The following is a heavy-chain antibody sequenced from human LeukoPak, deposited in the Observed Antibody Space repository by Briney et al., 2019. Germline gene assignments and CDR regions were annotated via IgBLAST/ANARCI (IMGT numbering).Heavy chain of an antibody. V-gene: IGHV4-30-4*07. CDR3: ARDFPYYGSGSYYNVNAFDI. Sequence: SETLSLTCAVSGGSISSGGYSWSWIRQPPGKGLEWIGYIYYSGSTYYNPSLKSRVTISVDTSKNQFSLKLSSATAADTAVYYCARDFPYYGSGSYYNVNAFDIWGQGTMVTVSS. D-gene: IGHD3-10*01. CDR1: GGSISSGGYS. J-gene: IGHJ3*02. CDR2: IYYSGST.